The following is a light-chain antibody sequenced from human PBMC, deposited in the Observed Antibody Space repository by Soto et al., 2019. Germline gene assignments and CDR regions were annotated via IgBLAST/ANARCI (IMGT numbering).Light chain of an antibody. V-gene: IGLV1-44*01. CDR3: ATWDGSLNGWV. J-gene: IGLJ3*02. Sequence: QSVLTQPPSASGTPGQRVTISCSGGSSNIGRDTVNWYQQHPGTAPKLLIYSTNQRPSGVPDRFSGSKSGTSASLAISGLQSADEADYYCATWDGSLNGWVFGGGTKLTVL. CDR1: SSNIGRDT. CDR2: STN.